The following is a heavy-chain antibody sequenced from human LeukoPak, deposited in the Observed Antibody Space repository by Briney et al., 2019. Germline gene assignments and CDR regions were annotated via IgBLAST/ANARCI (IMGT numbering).Heavy chain of an antibody. V-gene: IGHV1-2*02. CDR1: GYTFTGYY. CDR3: AKIVVVPAAADDAFDI. J-gene: IGHJ3*02. Sequence: GASVKVSCKASGYTFTGYYMHWVRQAPGQGLEWMGWINPNSGGTNYAQKFQGRVTMTRDTSISTAYMELSRLRSDDTAVYYCAKIVVVPAAADDAFDIWGQGTMVTVSS. CDR2: INPNSGGT. D-gene: IGHD2-2*01.